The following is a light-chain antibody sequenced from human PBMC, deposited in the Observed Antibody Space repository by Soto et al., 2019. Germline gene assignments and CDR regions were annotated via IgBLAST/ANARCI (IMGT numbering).Light chain of an antibody. CDR3: QQYYSTPWT. CDR1: QSGLYRSDNKNY. J-gene: IGKJ1*01. Sequence: DIVMTQSPDSLAVSLGERATINCKSSQSGLYRSDNKNYLAWYQQKPGQPPKLLIYWASTRESGVPDRFSGSGCGTDFTLTISSLQAEDVAVYYCQQYYSTPWTFGQGTKVEIK. CDR2: WAS. V-gene: IGKV4-1*01.